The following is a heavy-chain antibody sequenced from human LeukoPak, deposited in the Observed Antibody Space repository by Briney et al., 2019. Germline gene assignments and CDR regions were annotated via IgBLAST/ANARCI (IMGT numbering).Heavy chain of an antibody. CDR2: MNPNSGNT. J-gene: IGHJ4*02. D-gene: IGHD3-3*01. V-gene: IGHV1-8*01. CDR1: GYTFTSYD. CDR3: ARGISNYDFWSGYLYYFDY. Sequence: ASVKVSCKASGYTFTSYDINLVRQATGQGLEWMGWMNPNSGNTGYAQKFQGRVTMTRNTSISTAYMELSSLRSEDTAVYYCARGISNYDFWSGYLYYFDYWGQGTLVTVSS.